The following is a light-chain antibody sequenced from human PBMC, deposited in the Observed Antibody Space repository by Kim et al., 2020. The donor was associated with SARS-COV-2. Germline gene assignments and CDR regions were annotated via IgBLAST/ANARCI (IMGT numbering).Light chain of an antibody. CDR2: DAA. V-gene: IGKV3-11*01. Sequence: PAESATPLCRGSQSISSYLFWYQHKHGHAPRSLIYDAATRATGVLDRSSGSGAGAAYSTTISSIEPADDAIDYCQQRNNWPPAVTFGEGTKVDIK. CDR3: QQRNNWPPAVT. J-gene: IGKJ4*01. CDR1: QSISSY.